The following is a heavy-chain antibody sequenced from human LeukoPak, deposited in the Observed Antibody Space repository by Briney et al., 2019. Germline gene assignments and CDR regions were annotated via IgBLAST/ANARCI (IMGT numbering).Heavy chain of an antibody. CDR1: GFTFSSYA. Sequence: GGSLRLSCAASGFTFSSYAMSWVRQAPGQGLEWVSAISGSGGSTYYADSVKGRFTISRDNSKNTLYLQMNSLRAEHTAVYYCAKEGADIVVVPAAENWFDPWGQGTLVTVSS. V-gene: IGHV3-23*01. CDR2: ISGSGGST. D-gene: IGHD2-2*01. J-gene: IGHJ5*02. CDR3: AKEGADIVVVPAAENWFDP.